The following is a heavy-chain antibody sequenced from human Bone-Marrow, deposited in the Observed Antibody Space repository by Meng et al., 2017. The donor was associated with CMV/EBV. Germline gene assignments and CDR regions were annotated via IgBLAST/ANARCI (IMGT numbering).Heavy chain of an antibody. V-gene: IGHV3-53*01. CDR1: GFTVSSNY. CDR3: ARGYSYGWGY. Sequence: GESLKISCAASGFTVSSNYMSWVRQAPGKGLEWVSVIYSGGSTYYADSVKGRFTISRDNSKNTLYLQMNSLRAEDTAVYYCARGYSYGWGYWGQGTLVTVSS. J-gene: IGHJ4*02. D-gene: IGHD5-18*01. CDR2: IYSGGST.